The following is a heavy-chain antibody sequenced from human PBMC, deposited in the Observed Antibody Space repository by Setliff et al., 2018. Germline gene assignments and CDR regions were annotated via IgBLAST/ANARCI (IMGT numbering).Heavy chain of an antibody. V-gene: IGHV1-18*04. CDR2: ISAYNGNT. D-gene: IGHD2-21*02. CDR3: ARGFWAYCGGDCSVFDY. Sequence: ASVKVSCKASGYTFTYRYLHWVRQAPGQGLEWMGWISAYNGNTNYAQKLQGRVTMTTDTSTSTAYMELRSLRSDDTAVYYCARGFWAYCGGDCSVFDYWGQGTLVTVSS. CDR1: GYTFTYRY. J-gene: IGHJ4*02.